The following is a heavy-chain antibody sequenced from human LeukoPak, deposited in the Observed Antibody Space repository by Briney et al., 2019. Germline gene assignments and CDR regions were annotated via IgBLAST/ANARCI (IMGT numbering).Heavy chain of an antibody. J-gene: IGHJ3*02. V-gene: IGHV4-34*01. D-gene: IGHD6-19*01. CDR1: GGSFSGYY. CDR3: ARRGSQWLVDDAFDI. CDR2: INHSGST. Sequence: TSETLSLTCAVYGGSFSGYYWSWIRQPPGKGLEWIGEINHSGSTNYNPSLKSRVTISVDTSKNQFSLKLSSVTAADTAVCYCARRGSQWLVDDAFDIWGQGTMVTVSS.